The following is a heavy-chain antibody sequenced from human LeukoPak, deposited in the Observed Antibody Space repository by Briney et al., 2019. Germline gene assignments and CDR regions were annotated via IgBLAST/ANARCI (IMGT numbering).Heavy chain of an antibody. D-gene: IGHD1-1*01. CDR2: IYYSGST. V-gene: IGHV4-39*01. CDR3: ARQGYGADAFDI. CDR1: GGSISSSSYY. Sequence: SETLSLTCTVSGGSISSSSYYWGWIRQPPGKGLEWIGSIYYSGSTYYNPSLKSRVTISVDTSKNQFSLKLSSVTAADTAVYYCARQGYGADAFDIWGQGTMVTVSS. J-gene: IGHJ3*02.